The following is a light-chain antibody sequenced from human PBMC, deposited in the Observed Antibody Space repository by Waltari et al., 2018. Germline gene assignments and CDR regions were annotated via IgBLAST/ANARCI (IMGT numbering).Light chain of an antibody. J-gene: IGKJ4*01. CDR3: QQHYGFPLT. V-gene: IGKV4-1*01. CDR2: WAS. CDR1: QSLLSSSNNRVY. Sequence: DIVMTQSPDSLAVSLGERATINCKSSQSLLSSSNNRVYLAWFQQKPGQPPKLLMSWASTRESGVPDRCSGSGSGTDFTLTISSLQTEDVAVYYCQQHYGFPLTFGGGTRVEIK.